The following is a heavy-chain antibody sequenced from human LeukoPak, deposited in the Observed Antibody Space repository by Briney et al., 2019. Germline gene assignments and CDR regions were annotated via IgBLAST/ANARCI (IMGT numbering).Heavy chain of an antibody. Sequence: PGGSLRLSCAASGFTFSSYDMHWVRQATGKGLEWVSAIGTAGDTYYPGSVKGRFTISRENAKNSLYLQMNNLGAGDTAVYYCARGGYYDSSGYYFDYWGQGTLVTVSS. CDR3: ARGGYYDSSGYYFDY. CDR1: GFTFSSYD. V-gene: IGHV3-13*01. J-gene: IGHJ4*02. D-gene: IGHD3-22*01. CDR2: IGTAGDT.